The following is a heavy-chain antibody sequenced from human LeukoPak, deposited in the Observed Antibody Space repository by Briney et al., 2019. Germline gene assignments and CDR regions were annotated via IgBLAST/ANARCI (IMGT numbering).Heavy chain of an antibody. D-gene: IGHD4-17*01. CDR3: AKRGVIDDYGDYESPSYYMDV. V-gene: IGHV3-23*01. CDR2: ISGSGGST. J-gene: IGHJ6*03. CDR1: GFTFSSYA. Sequence: PGGSLRLSCAASGFTFSSYAMSWVRQAPGKGLEWVSAISGSGGSTYYADSVKGRFTISRDNSKNTPYLQMNSLRAEDTAVYYCAKRGVIDDYGDYESPSYYMDVWGKGTTVTVSS.